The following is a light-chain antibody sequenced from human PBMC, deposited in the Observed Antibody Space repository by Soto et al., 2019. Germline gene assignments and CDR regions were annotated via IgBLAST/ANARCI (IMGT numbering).Light chain of an antibody. V-gene: IGKV3-15*01. CDR2: AAS. Sequence: EIVMTQSPATLSLSPGKRATLSCRASQNISSYLIWYQQKPGQAPRLLIYAASTRATGVPARFSGSGSGTEFTLTISSLQSEDFAVYYCQQYNNWPITFGQGTRLEIK. CDR3: QQYNNWPIT. CDR1: QNISSY. J-gene: IGKJ5*01.